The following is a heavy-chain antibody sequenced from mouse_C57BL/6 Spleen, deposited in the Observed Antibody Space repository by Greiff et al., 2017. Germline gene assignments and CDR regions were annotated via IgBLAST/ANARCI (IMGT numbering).Heavy chain of an antibody. D-gene: IGHD2-1*01. CDR1: GFTFSSYA. CDR2: ISDGGSYT. Sequence: EVKLVESGGGLVKPGGSLKLSCAASGFTFSSYAMSWVRQTPEKRLEWVATISDGGSYTYYPDNVKGRFTISRDNAKNNLYLQMSHLKSEDTAMYYCARDRGNYVRYFDVWGTGTTVTVSS. J-gene: IGHJ1*03. CDR3: ARDRGNYVRYFDV. V-gene: IGHV5-4*01.